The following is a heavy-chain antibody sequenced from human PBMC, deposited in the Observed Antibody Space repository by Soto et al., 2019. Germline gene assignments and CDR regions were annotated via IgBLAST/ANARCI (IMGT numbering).Heavy chain of an antibody. V-gene: IGHV5-51*01. J-gene: IGHJ5*02. D-gene: IGHD3-10*01. CDR3: ARHGTRGYYGSGSYHRNWFDP. CDR1: GYSFTSYW. Sequence: GESLKISCKGSGYSFTSYWIGWVRQMPGKGLEWMGIIYPGDSDTRYSPSFQGQVTISADKSISTAYLQWSSLKASDTAMYYYARHGTRGYYGSGSYHRNWFDPWGQGTLVTVSS. CDR2: IYPGDSDT.